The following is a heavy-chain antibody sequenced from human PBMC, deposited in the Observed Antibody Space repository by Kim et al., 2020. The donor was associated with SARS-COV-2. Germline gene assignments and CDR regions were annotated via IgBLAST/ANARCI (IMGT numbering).Heavy chain of an antibody. CDR3: ARDLFVPAAIGTPNWFDP. CDR1: GYTFTSYG. V-gene: IGHV1-18*01. Sequence: ASVKVSCKASGYTFTSYGISWVRQAPGQGLEWMGWISAYNGNTNYAQKLQGRVTMTTDTSTSTAYMELRSLRSDDTAVYYCARDLFVPAAIGTPNWFDPWGQGTLVTVSS. J-gene: IGHJ5*02. CDR2: ISAYNGNT. D-gene: IGHD2-2*01.